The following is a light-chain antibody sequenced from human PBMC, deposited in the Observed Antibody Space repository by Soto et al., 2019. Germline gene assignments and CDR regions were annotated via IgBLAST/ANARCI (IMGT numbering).Light chain of an antibody. CDR1: SSDIAPYKY. V-gene: IGLV2-14*01. CDR3: SSYTTIKTVV. Sequence: QAVVTQPASVSGSPGQSITISCTGTSSDIAPYKYVSWFQHHPGKAPKLIIFEVSNRPSGISDRFSGFKSANTAYLTISGVQPEDEADYHCSSYTTIKTVVFGGGTKLTVL. CDR2: EVS. J-gene: IGLJ2*01.